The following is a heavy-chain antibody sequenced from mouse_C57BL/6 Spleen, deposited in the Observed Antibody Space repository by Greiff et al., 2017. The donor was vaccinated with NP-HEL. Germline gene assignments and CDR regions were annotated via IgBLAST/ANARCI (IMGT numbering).Heavy chain of an antibody. CDR1: GYAFTNYL. CDR2: INPGSGGT. CDR3: AREYGNFDY. Sequence: VQLQQSGAELVRPGTSVKVSCKASGYAFTNYLIEWVKQRPGQGLEWIGVINPGSGGTNYNEKFKGKATLTADKSSSTAYMQLSSLTSEDSAVYFCAREYGNFDYWGQGTTLTVSS. J-gene: IGHJ2*01. V-gene: IGHV1-54*01. D-gene: IGHD2-1*01.